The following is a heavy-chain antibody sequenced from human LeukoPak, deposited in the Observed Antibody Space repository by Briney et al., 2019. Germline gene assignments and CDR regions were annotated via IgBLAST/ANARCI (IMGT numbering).Heavy chain of an antibody. Sequence: SETLSLTCAVYGRSFSNYYWNWIRQPPGKGLEWIGEINHSGSTNYNPSLKSRVTISVDTSKNQFSLKLSSVTAADTAVYYCASRSANYYFDYWGQGTLVTVSS. D-gene: IGHD6-19*01. J-gene: IGHJ4*02. V-gene: IGHV4-34*01. CDR3: ASRSANYYFDY. CDR1: GRSFSNYY. CDR2: INHSGST.